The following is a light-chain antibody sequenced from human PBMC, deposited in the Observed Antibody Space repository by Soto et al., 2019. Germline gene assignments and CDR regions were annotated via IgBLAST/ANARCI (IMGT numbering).Light chain of an antibody. Sequence: QAVVTQPPSASGSPGQSVTISCIGTSSDVGGYNYVSWYQQHPGKAPKLMIYEVSKRPSGVPDRFSGSKSGNTASLTVSGLQDEDEADYYCSSYAASNHFGVFGGETKLT. V-gene: IGLV2-8*01. CDR1: SSDVGGYNY. CDR3: SSYAASNHFGV. J-gene: IGLJ2*01. CDR2: EVS.